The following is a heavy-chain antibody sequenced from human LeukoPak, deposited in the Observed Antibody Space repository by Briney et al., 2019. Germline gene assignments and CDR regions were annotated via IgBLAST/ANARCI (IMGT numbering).Heavy chain of an antibody. J-gene: IGHJ4*02. CDR3: ARGRYGGGWYDY. V-gene: IGHV4-59*01. Sequence: KPSETLSLTCTVSGGSIDTYYWTWIRQPPGKGLEYIAYIYYTGSTDYNPSFKSRVRMSLDTSKNQFSLVLNSVTAADTAAYYCARGRYGGGWYDYWGQGTLVTVSS. CDR2: IYYTGST. CDR1: GGSIDTYY. D-gene: IGHD6-19*01.